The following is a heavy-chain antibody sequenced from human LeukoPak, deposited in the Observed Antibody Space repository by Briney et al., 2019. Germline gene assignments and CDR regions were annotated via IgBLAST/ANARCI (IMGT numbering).Heavy chain of an antibody. D-gene: IGHD2-21*01. V-gene: IGHV4-34*01. CDR1: GFTFSNYA. J-gene: IGHJ6*02. CDR2: INHSGST. Sequence: GSLRLSCAASGFTFSNYAMSWVRQPPGKGLEWIGEINHSGSTNYNPSLKSRVTISVDTSKNQFSLKLSSVTAADTAVYYCARGGWLLPYYYGMDVWGQGTTVTVSS. CDR3: ARGGWLLPYYYGMDV.